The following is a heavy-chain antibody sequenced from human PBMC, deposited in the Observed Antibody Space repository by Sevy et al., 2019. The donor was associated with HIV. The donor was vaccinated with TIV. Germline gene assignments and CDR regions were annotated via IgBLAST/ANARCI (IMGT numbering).Heavy chain of an antibody. CDR3: ARDGGDSSLDY. CDR2: IYSEGST. Sequence: GGSLRLSCAASGFSVSNNYMSWVRQAAGMGLEWVSIIYSEGSTYYADSVKGRFTISSDNSKNTLFLQMNSLRAEDTAVYYCARDGGDSSLDYWGQGTLVTVSS. D-gene: IGHD3-16*01. J-gene: IGHJ4*02. V-gene: IGHV3-53*01. CDR1: GFSVSNNY.